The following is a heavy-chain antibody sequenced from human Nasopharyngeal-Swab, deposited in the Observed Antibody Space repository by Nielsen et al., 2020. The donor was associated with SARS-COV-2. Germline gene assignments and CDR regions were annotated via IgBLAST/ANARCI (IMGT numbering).Heavy chain of an antibody. CDR2: IYYSGST. Sequence: SETLSLTSTVSGGSISSYYWSWIRQPPGKGLEWIGYIYYSGSTNYNPSLKSRVTISVDTSKNQFSLKLSSVTAADTAVYYCARDPGAHGGAFDIWGQGTMVTVSS. D-gene: IGHD2-15*01. V-gene: IGHV4-59*01. CDR3: ARDPGAHGGAFDI. J-gene: IGHJ3*02. CDR1: GGSISSYY.